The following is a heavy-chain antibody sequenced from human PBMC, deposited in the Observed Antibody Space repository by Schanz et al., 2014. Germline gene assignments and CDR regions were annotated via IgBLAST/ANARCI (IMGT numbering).Heavy chain of an antibody. CDR3: VRELSGGTFDY. Sequence: QLQLVQSGAEVKRPGASAKVTCKASGNIFTNYYIHWVRQAPGQGLEWMGIINPSGGNANYARKFQGRVTMTRDTSSTTAYMELNSLRSDDTAVYYCVRELSGGTFDYWGQGALVTVSS. J-gene: IGHJ4*02. CDR1: GNIFTNYY. D-gene: IGHD1-1*01. V-gene: IGHV1-46*01. CDR2: INPSGGNA.